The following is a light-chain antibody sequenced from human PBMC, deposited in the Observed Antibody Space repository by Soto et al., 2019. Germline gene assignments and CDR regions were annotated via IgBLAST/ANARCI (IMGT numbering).Light chain of an antibody. CDR1: QSINSW. V-gene: IGKV1-5*03. J-gene: IGKJ1*01. CDR2: KAS. Sequence: DTQXXXXXXTLSASVGDRVTITCRASQSINSWLAWYQQKPGKAPNLLIFKASILESGVPSRFSGSGSGTEFTLTISSLQPDDFATYYCQQYNSYPWSFGQGTKVESK. CDR3: QQYNSYPWS.